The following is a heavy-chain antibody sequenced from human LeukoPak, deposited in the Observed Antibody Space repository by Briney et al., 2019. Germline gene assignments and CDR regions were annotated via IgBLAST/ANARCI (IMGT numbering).Heavy chain of an antibody. D-gene: IGHD2-15*01. CDR1: GGSISSSSYY. Sequence: KSSETLSLTCTVSGGSISSSSYYWGWIRQPPGKGLEWIGSIYYSGSTYYNPSLKSRVTISVDTSKNQFSLKLSSVTAADTAVYYCARSPSGWTRFDYWGQGTLVTVSS. CDR2: IYYSGST. V-gene: IGHV4-39*07. J-gene: IGHJ4*02. CDR3: ARSPSGWTRFDY.